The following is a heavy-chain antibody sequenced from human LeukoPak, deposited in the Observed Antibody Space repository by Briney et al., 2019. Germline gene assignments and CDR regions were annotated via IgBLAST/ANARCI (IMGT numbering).Heavy chain of an antibody. Sequence: GGSLRLSCAASGFTFSSYGLHWVRQAPGKGLEWVAFIRYDGNNKYNSDSVKGRFTISRDDSKNTLYLHMNSLRPEDTAVYYCAKQGANGGANFGYWGQGTLVTVSS. CDR2: IRYDGNNK. CDR3: AKQGANGGANFGY. D-gene: IGHD2-21*01. CDR1: GFTFSSYG. J-gene: IGHJ4*02. V-gene: IGHV3-30*02.